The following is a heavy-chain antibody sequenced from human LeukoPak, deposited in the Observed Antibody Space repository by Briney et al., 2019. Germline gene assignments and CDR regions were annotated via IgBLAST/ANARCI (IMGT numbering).Heavy chain of an antibody. CDR1: GYTFTSYD. Sequence: ASVKVSCKASGYTFTSYDINWVRQATGQGLEWMGWMNPNSGNTGYAQEFQGRVTMTRNTSTSTAYMELSSLSSEDTAVYYCAREGGYCSSTSCYGFDPWGQGTLVTVSS. D-gene: IGHD2-2*01. V-gene: IGHV1-8*01. CDR3: AREGGYCSSTSCYGFDP. J-gene: IGHJ5*02. CDR2: MNPNSGNT.